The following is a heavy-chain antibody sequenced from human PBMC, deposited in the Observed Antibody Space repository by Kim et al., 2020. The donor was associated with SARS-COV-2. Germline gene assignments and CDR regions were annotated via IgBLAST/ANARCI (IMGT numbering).Heavy chain of an antibody. CDR3: ARYLVGSGWGDYYYYGMDV. V-gene: IGHV3-21*01. D-gene: IGHD6-19*01. Sequence: GGSLRLSCAASGFTFSSYSMNWVRQAPGKGLEWVSSISSSSSSYIYYADSVKGRFTISRYNAKNSLYLQMNSLRAEDTAVYYCARYLVGSGWGDYYYYGMDVWGQGTTVTVSS. CDR1: GFTFSSYS. J-gene: IGHJ6*02. CDR2: ISSSSSSYI.